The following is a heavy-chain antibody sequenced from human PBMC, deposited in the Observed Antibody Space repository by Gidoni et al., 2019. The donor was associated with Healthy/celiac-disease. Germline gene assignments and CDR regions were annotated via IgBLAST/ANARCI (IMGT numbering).Heavy chain of an antibody. J-gene: IGHJ6*03. V-gene: IGHV4-4*07. CDR2: IYTSGST. Sequence: QVQLQESGPGLVTPSETLSLTCTVSGGSISSYYWSWIRQPAGKGLEWIGRIYTSGSTNYNPSLKSRVTMSVDTSKNQFSLKLSSVTAADTAVYYCARVFARSSPPYYYYMDVWGKGTTVTVSS. CDR1: GGSISSYY. D-gene: IGHD2-2*01. CDR3: ARVFARSSPPYYYYMDV.